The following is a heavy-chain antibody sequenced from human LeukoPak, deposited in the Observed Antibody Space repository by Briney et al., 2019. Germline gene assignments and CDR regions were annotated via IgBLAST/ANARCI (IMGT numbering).Heavy chain of an antibody. J-gene: IGHJ4*02. CDR3: AAELEVGRGYFNY. Sequence: TSVKVSCTASGFTVTSSVMQRVRQARGQRREWMGWIVVGSGNTNYAQEFQGRLTFTRDMSTSTAYMELSSLRSEDTAVYYCAAELEVGRGYFNYWGQGTLVTVSS. CDR2: IVVGSGNT. CDR1: GFTVTSSV. D-gene: IGHD1-1*01. V-gene: IGHV1-58*02.